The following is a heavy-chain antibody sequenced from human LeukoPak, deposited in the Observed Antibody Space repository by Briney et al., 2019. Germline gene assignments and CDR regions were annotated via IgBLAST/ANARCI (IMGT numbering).Heavy chain of an antibody. D-gene: IGHD3-16*01. J-gene: IGHJ3*01. CDR2: IWHDGSHK. CDR1: GFTFSTYG. V-gene: IGHV3-33*01. Sequence: GGSLRLSCAASGFTFSTYGMHWVRQAPGKGLEWVTVIWHDGSHKDYADSVKGRFTISRDNSKNTLYLQMNDLRAKDTAMYYCVRGWGSNVYASAFDVWGQGTMVTVSS. CDR3: VRGWGSNVYASAFDV.